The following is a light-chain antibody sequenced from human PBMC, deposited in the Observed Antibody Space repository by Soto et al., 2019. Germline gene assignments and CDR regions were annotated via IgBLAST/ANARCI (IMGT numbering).Light chain of an antibody. Sequence: EIVMTQSPATLSVSPGERGTLSCRASQSVGTNLAWYQQKPGQAPRLLIYGASTRATAIPARFSASGSGTEFTLTISSMQSEDFAVCYCQQYSDWPPPITFGQGTRLEIK. J-gene: IGKJ5*01. CDR3: QQYSDWPPPIT. V-gene: IGKV3-15*01. CDR1: QSVGTN. CDR2: GAS.